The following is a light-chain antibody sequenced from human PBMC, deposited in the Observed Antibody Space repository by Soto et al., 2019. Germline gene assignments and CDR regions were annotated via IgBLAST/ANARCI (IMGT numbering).Light chain of an antibody. CDR2: GDI. J-gene: IGLJ1*01. Sequence: QSALTQPPSVSGAPGQRVTISCTGSSSNIRAGYDVHWYQQLPGTAPKLLIYGDINRPSGVAERFSGSKSGTSASLAITGLQAEDEADYYCQSYDNSLSGNYVFGTGTKVTVL. V-gene: IGLV1-40*01. CDR1: SSNIRAGYD. CDR3: QSYDNSLSGNYV.